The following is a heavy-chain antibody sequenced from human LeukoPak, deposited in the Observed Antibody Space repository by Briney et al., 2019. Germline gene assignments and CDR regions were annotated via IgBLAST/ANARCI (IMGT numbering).Heavy chain of an antibody. CDR2: ISSSGSTI. V-gene: IGHV3-48*03. CDR1: GFTFSSYE. CDR3: ARANSVVSAAILGNAFDI. Sequence: GGSLRLSCAASGFTFSSYEMNWVRQAPGKGLEWVSYISSSGSTIYYADSVKGRFTISRDNAKNSLYLQMNSLRAEDTAVYYCARANSVVSAAILGNAFDIWGQGTMVTVSS. J-gene: IGHJ3*02. D-gene: IGHD2-2*02.